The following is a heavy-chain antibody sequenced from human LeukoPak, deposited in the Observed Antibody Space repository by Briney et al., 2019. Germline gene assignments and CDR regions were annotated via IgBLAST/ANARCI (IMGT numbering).Heavy chain of an antibody. CDR1: GYTFTGYY. J-gene: IGHJ4*02. CDR2: INPNSGGT. Sequence: ASVTVSCKASGYTFTGYYMHWLRQAPGQGLEWMGWINPNSGGTNYAQMFQGSVTMTRDTSISTAYMKLSRLRYDDTAVYYCARAVATTICDYWGQGTLVTVSS. CDR3: ARAVATTICDY. V-gene: IGHV1-2*02. D-gene: IGHD5-12*01.